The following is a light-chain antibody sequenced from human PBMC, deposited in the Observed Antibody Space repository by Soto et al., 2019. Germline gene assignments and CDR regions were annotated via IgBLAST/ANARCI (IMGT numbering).Light chain of an antibody. CDR1: QSISTW. CDR3: QQYNTDSWT. Sequence: DIQMTQSPSTLSASVGDRVTVTCRASQSISTWLAWYQQKPGKAPNLLIYDASSLEGGVPSRFSGSGSGTEFTLTISSLQPDDFATYYCQQYNTDSWTFGQGTKVDIK. J-gene: IGKJ1*01. CDR2: DAS. V-gene: IGKV1-5*01.